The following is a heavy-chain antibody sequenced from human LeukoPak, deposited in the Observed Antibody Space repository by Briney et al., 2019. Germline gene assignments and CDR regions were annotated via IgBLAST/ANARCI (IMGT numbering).Heavy chain of an antibody. CDR2: IGQDGGEL. CDR1: GSTFSSYW. V-gene: IGHV3-7*04. D-gene: IGHD5-24*01. J-gene: IGHJ4*02. CDR3: VRYSNPNYHPD. Sequence: GRSLTPSCAAAGSTFSSYWTNCARQAPRKGQKWVANIGQDGGELFYVDSLRGRFTIYRDNDQNSFYLQIHGLRADDTAVYYCVRYSNPNYHPDWGQGTLVSVSS.